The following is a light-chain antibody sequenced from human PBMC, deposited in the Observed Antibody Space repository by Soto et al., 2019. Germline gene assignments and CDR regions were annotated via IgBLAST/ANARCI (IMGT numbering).Light chain of an antibody. Sequence: QSVLTQPRSVSGSPGQSVTISCTGTSSDVGGYNYVSWYQQHPGKAPKLMISDATKRPSGVPDRFSGSKSGNTASLTISGLRAEDEADYYCCSYAGSYTYVFGTGTKVTVL. V-gene: IGLV2-11*01. CDR1: SSDVGGYNY. CDR2: DAT. J-gene: IGLJ1*01. CDR3: CSYAGSYTYV.